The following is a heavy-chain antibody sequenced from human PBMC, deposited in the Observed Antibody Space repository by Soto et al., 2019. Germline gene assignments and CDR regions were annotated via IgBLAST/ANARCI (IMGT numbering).Heavy chain of an antibody. CDR1: GFTFSSYG. Sequence: GGSLRLSCAASGFTFSSYGMHWVRQAPGKGLEWVAVIWYDGSNKYYADSVKGRFTISRDNSKNTLYLQMNSLRAEDTAVYYCARGHYYGSGEFDYWGQGTLVTVSS. CDR2: IWYDGSNK. V-gene: IGHV3-33*01. J-gene: IGHJ4*02. D-gene: IGHD3-10*01. CDR3: ARGHYYGSGEFDY.